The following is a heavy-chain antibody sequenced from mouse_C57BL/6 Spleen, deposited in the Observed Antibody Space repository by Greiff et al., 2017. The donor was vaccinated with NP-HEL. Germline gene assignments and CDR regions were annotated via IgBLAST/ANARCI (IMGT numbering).Heavy chain of an antibody. CDR3: APYYGSSYDWYFDV. D-gene: IGHD1-1*01. Sequence: EVQLQQSGPELVKPGASVKISCKASGYSFTGYYMNWVKQSPEKSLEWIGEINPSTGGTTYNQKFKAKATLTVDKSSSTAYMQLKSLTSEDSAVYYCAPYYGSSYDWYFDVWGTGTTVTVSS. CDR2: INPSTGGT. J-gene: IGHJ1*03. V-gene: IGHV1-42*01. CDR1: GYSFTGYY.